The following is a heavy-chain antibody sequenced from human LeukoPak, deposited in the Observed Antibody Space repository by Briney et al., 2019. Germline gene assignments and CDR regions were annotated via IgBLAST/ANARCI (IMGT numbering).Heavy chain of an antibody. J-gene: IGHJ4*02. CDR3: ARFDSSGYPLDY. CDR2: INPNSGGT. V-gene: IGHV1-2*02. CDR1: GYTFTAYY. D-gene: IGHD3-22*01. Sequence: ASVKVSCKASGYTFTAYYMHWVRQAPGQGLEWMGWINPNSGGTNYAQKFRDRVTMTRDTSISTAYMDLSRLRSDDTAVYYCARFDSSGYPLDYWGQGTLVTVSS.